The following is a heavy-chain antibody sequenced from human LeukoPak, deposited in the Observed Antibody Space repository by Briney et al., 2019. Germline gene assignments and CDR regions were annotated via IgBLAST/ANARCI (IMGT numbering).Heavy chain of an antibody. V-gene: IGHV3-64*04. Sequence: GGSLRLSCSASGFPFSSYAMHWVRQAPGKGLEYVSAISDSGGSTYYADSVKGRFTISRDNAKNSLYLQMNSLRAEDTAVYYCARDEGYFQHWGQGTLVTVSS. CDR3: ARDEGYFQH. J-gene: IGHJ1*01. CDR1: GFPFSSYA. CDR2: ISDSGGST.